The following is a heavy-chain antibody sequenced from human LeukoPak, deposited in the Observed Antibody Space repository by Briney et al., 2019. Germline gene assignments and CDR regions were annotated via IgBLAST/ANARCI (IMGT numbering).Heavy chain of an antibody. J-gene: IGHJ6*03. CDR1: GRSISSGGYY. V-gene: IGHV4-31*03. D-gene: IGHD3-10*01. CDR2: IYYSGST. Sequence: SQTLSLTCTVSGRSISSGGYYWSWIRQHPGKGLEWIGYIYYSGSTYYNPSLKSRVTISVDTSKNQFSLKLSSVTAADTAVYYCARDRWFGELLSCSSEPRYYYYYMDVWGKGTTVTVSS. CDR3: ARDRWFGELLSCSSEPRYYYYYMDV.